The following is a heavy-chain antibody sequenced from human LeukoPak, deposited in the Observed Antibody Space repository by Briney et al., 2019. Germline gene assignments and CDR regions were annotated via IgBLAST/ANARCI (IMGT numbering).Heavy chain of an antibody. CDR3: ARGLVTMVRGVLGY. CDR1: GGSFSGYY. J-gene: IGHJ4*02. D-gene: IGHD3-10*01. CDR2: INHSGST. V-gene: IGHV4-34*01. Sequence: SKTLSLTCAVYGGSFSGYYWSWIRQPPGKGLEWIGEINHSGSTNYNPSLKSRVTISVDTSKNQFSLKLSSVTAADTAVYYCARGLVTMVRGVLGYWGQGTLVTVSS.